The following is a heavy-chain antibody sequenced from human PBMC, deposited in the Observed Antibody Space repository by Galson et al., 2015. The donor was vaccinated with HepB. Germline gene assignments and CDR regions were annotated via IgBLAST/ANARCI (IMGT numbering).Heavy chain of an antibody. CDR2: ISSSSSYI. J-gene: IGHJ4*02. Sequence: SLRLSCAASGLTFSSYSMNWVRQAPGKGLEWVSSISSSSSYIYYADSVKGRFTISRDNAKNSLYLQMNSLRAEDTAVYYCARDRSIAVAGTFDYWGQGTLVTVSS. D-gene: IGHD6-19*01. CDR3: ARDRSIAVAGTFDY. V-gene: IGHV3-21*01. CDR1: GLTFSSYS.